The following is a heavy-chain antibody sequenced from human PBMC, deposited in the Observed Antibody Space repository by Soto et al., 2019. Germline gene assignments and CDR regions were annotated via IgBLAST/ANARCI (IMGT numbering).Heavy chain of an antibody. CDR3: ARESRGYYDSSQLDY. CDR2: IYTSGST. CDR1: GGPISSYY. J-gene: IGHJ4*02. V-gene: IGHV4-4*07. D-gene: IGHD3-22*01. Sequence: LSLTCTVSGGPISSYYWSWIRQPAGKGLEWIGRIYTSGSTNYNPSLKSRVTMSVDTSKNQFSLKLTSVTAADTAVYYCARESRGYYDSSQLDYWGQGTLVTVSS.